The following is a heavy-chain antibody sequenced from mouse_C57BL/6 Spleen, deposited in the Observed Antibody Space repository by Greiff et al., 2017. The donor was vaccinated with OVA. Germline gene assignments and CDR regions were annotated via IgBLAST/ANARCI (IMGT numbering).Heavy chain of an antibody. CDR1: GFTFSDYG. J-gene: IGHJ2*01. D-gene: IGHD1-1*01. CDR3: ARPDYYGSPFDY. CDR2: ISSGSSTI. V-gene: IGHV5-17*01. Sequence: EVKLVESGGGLVKPGGSLKLSCAASGFTFSDYGMHWVRQAPEKGLERVAYISSGSSTIYYADTVKGRFTISRDNAKNTLFLQMTSLRSEDTAMYYCARPDYYGSPFDYWGQGTTLTVSS.